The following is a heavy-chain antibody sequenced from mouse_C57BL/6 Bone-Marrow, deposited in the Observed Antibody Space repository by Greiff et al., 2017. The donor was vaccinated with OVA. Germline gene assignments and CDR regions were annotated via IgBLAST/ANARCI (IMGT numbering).Heavy chain of an antibody. CDR3: ASRYSNYCEDWYFDV. CDR2: IRNKANGYTT. Sequence: DVQLVESGGGLVQPGGSLSLSCAASGFTFTDYYMSWVRQPPGKALEWLGFIRNKANGYTTEYSASVKGRFTISRDNSQSILYLQMNALRAEDSATYYCASRYSNYCEDWYFDVWGTGTTVTVSS. CDR1: GFTFTDYY. D-gene: IGHD2-5*01. J-gene: IGHJ1*03. V-gene: IGHV7-3*01.